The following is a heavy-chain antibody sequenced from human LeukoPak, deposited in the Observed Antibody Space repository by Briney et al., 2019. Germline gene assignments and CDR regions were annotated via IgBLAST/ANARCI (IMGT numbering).Heavy chain of an antibody. V-gene: IGHV4-59*12. CDR1: GGSISSYY. Sequence: PSVTLSLTCTVSGGSISSYYWSWIRQPPGKGLEWIGYIYYSGSTNYNPSLKSRVTISVDTSKNQFSLKLSSVTAADTAVYYCARGPSRYSSRWYNLRFEYWGQGTLVTVSS. CDR2: IYYSGST. CDR3: ARGPSRYSSRWYNLRFEY. J-gene: IGHJ4*02. D-gene: IGHD6-19*01.